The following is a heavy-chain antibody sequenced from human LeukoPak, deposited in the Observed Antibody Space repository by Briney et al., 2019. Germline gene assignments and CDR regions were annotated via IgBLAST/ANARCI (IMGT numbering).Heavy chain of an antibody. D-gene: IGHD1-1*01. J-gene: IGHJ4*02. CDR1: GYTFTGYY. V-gene: IGHV1-69*06. CDR3: ARVQLERSGEPFDY. CDR2: IIPIFGTA. Sequence: ASVKVSCKASGYTFTGYYMHWVRQAPGQGLEWMGGIIPIFGTANYAQKFQGRVTITADKSTSTAYMELSSLRSEDTAVYYCARVQLERSGEPFDYWGQGTLVTVSS.